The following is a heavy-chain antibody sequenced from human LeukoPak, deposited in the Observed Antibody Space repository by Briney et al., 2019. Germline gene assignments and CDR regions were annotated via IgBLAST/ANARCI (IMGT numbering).Heavy chain of an antibody. CDR2: INTKGET. J-gene: IGHJ4*02. D-gene: IGHD2-21*01. V-gene: IGHV4-4*09. CDR3: ATSNDAKIAPFDH. Sequence: SETLSLTCTVSGVSMSAYQWSWVRQSPEKGLEWIGCINTKGETSYNPYLKSRVTTSVDTSKSQFSLRLTSVTAADTAVYYCATSNDAKIAPFDHWGQGAPVTVSS. CDR1: GVSMSAYQ.